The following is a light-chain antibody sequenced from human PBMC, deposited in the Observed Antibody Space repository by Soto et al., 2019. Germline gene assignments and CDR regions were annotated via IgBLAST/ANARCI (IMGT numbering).Light chain of an antibody. V-gene: IGKV3-11*01. CDR2: DAS. CDR1: QSVSSY. Sequence: EIVLTQSPATLSLPTGERATLSCRASQSVSSYLAWYQQKPGQAPRLLIYDASNRATGIPARFSGSGSGTDFTLTISSLAPEDFAVYYCQQRSNPPTFGGGTKVEIK. CDR3: QQRSNPPT. J-gene: IGKJ4*01.